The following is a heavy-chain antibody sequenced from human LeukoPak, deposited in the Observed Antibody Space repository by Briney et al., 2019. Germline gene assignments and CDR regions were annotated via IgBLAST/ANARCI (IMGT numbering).Heavy chain of an antibody. CDR3: ATSESGRSWDWFAP. J-gene: IGHJ5*02. Sequence: GASVKVSCKASGGSFRTYPISWVRQAPGQGLEWMGGLTQFFRRTNYTQKFQRRLTITTDESSSTAYMELSDLRSDDTAVYYCATSESGRSWDWFAPWGQGTLVTVSS. CDR2: LTQFFRRT. V-gene: IGHV1-69*05. D-gene: IGHD3-10*01. CDR1: GGSFRTYP.